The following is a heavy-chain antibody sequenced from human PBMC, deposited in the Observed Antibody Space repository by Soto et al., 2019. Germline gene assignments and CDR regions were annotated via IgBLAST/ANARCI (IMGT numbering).Heavy chain of an antibody. CDR3: ARAMVRGVMTLQHYYYMDV. J-gene: IGHJ6*03. CDR1: GFTFSDYY. D-gene: IGHD3-10*01. CDR2: ISSSGSTI. V-gene: IGHV3-11*01. Sequence: QVQLVESGGGLVKPGGSLRLSCAASGFTFSDYYMSWIRQAPGQGLEWVSYISSSGSTIYYADSVKGRFTISRDNAKNSLYLKMNSLRAEDTAVYYCARAMVRGVMTLQHYYYMDVWGKGTTVTVSS.